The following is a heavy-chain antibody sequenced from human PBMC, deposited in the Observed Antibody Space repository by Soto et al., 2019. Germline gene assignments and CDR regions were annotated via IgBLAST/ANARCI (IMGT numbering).Heavy chain of an antibody. Sequence: SETLSLTCTVPGGSVSSGSYYWSWIRQPPGKGLEWIGYIYYSGSTNYNPSLKSRVTISVDTSKNQFSLKLSSVTAADTAVYYCARDFYPPYCGGDCFTNWFDPWGQGTLVTVSS. CDR3: ARDFYPPYCGGDCFTNWFDP. J-gene: IGHJ5*02. CDR1: GGSVSSGSYY. CDR2: IYYSGST. D-gene: IGHD2-21*02. V-gene: IGHV4-61*01.